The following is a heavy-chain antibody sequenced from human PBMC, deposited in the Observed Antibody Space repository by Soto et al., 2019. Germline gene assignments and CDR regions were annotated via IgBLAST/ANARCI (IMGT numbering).Heavy chain of an antibody. CDR3: LREAGSFGGVDY. D-gene: IGHD3-10*01. V-gene: IGHV1-69*08. CDR2: IIPNINKP. Sequence: QVQLVQSGFEVKKPGSSVKVSCKASGGTFGSYLFSWVRQASGQGLEWMGRIIPNINKPYYAQKFQDKVTITADTSTSTVYMTLSSLTSEDTATYYCLREAGSFGGVDYWGQGTLVTVS. CDR1: GGTFGSYL. J-gene: IGHJ4*02.